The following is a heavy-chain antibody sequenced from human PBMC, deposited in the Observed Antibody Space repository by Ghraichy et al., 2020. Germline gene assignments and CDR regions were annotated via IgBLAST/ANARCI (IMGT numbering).Heavy chain of an antibody. CDR1: GFTVSSNY. D-gene: IGHD3-16*01. V-gene: IGHV3-66*01. CDR3: ARVLGDAFDI. J-gene: IGHJ3*02. Sequence: GGSLRLSCAVSGFTVSSNYMSWVRQAPGKGLEWVSVIYSGANTDYADSVKGRFTISRDISKNTLYLQMNSLRAEDTAVYYCARVLGDAFDIWGQGTMVTVSS. CDR2: IYSGANT.